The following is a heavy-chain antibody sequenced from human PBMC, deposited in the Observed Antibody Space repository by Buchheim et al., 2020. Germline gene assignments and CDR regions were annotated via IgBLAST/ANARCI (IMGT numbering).Heavy chain of an antibody. D-gene: IGHD6-19*01. J-gene: IGHJ6*02. CDR1: GASIRSFY. CDR3: ALMRGMANGWSTPASYFYGMDV. CDR2: IYESGIS. Sequence: QVQLQESGPGLVKPSQTLSLTCTVSGASIRSFYWSWIREPPGKGLEWIGYIYESGISNYNPSLKNRVALSIDTARNQASLMLNSVTAADTAVYYCALMRGMANGWSTPASYFYGMDVWGQGTT. V-gene: IGHV4-59*01.